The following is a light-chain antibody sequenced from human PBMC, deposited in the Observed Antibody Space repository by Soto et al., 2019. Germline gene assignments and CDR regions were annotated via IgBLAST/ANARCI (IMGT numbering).Light chain of an antibody. CDR1: QSLLHSNGYNY. J-gene: IGKJ5*01. CDR3: MQESQTPIT. V-gene: IGKV2-28*01. Sequence: DIVMTQSPLSLPVTPGEPASISCRSSQSLLHSNGYNYLDWYLQKPGQSPQLLIYLGSNRASGVPDRFSGSGSGTDFTLKISRVEAEDVGVYYCMQESQTPITFGQGTRLEIK. CDR2: LGS.